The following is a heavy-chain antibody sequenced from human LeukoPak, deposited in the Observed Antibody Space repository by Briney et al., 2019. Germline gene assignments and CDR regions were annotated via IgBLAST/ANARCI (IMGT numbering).Heavy chain of an antibody. CDR1: GGSFSGYY. CDR3: ARAPGSGWYGD. V-gene: IGHV4-34*01. Sequence: SETLSLTCAVYGGSFSGYYWSWIRQPPGKGLEWIGEINHSGSTNYNPSLKSRVTISVDTSKNQLSLKLSSVTAADTAVYYCARAPGSGWYGDWGQGTLVTVSS. J-gene: IGHJ4*02. CDR2: INHSGST. D-gene: IGHD6-19*01.